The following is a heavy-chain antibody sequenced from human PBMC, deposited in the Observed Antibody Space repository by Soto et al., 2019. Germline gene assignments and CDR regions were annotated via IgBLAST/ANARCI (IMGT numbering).Heavy chain of an antibody. D-gene: IGHD3-10*01. V-gene: IGHV3-7*03. Sequence: PGGSLRLSCAASGFTFSSYWMSCVRQAPGKGLEWLANIKQDGSEKYYVDSVKGRFTISRDNAKNSLYLQMNSLRAEDTAVYYCARDLTMVRGVPYYGMDVWGQGTTVTVSS. CDR1: GFTFSSYW. CDR2: IKQDGSEK. CDR3: ARDLTMVRGVPYYGMDV. J-gene: IGHJ6*02.